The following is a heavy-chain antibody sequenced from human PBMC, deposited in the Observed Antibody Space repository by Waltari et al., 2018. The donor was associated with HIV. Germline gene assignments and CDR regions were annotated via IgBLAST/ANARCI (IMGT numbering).Heavy chain of an antibody. Sequence: EALLLESGGDVVQPGGSLRLSCVASEFTFNNYAMSGVRQAPGKGLEWVSSISGSGGTTYYADSVKGRFTVSRDNSKNTMYLQMNSLRAGDTAIYYCAKSYGDYLRRYFFDYWGQGTLVTVSS. CDR2: ISGSGGTT. J-gene: IGHJ4*02. CDR3: AKSYGDYLRRYFFDY. D-gene: IGHD4-17*01. V-gene: IGHV3-23*01. CDR1: EFTFNNYA.